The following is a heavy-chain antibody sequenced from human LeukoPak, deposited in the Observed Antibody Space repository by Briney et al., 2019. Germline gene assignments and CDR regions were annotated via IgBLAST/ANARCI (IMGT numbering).Heavy chain of an antibody. CDR3: ARDPWVTYSDYDSSY. Sequence: ASVKVSCKASGGTFSSYAISWVRQAPGQGLEWMGGIIPIFGTANYAQKFQGRVTITADKSTSTAYMELSRLRSDDTAVYYCARDPWVTYSDYDSSYWGQGTLVTVSS. J-gene: IGHJ4*02. D-gene: IGHD5-12*01. CDR2: IIPIFGTA. V-gene: IGHV1-69*06. CDR1: GGTFSSYA.